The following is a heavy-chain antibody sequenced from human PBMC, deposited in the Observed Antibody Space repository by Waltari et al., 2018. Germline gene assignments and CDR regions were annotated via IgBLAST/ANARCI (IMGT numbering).Heavy chain of an antibody. CDR1: GGSISSSSYY. D-gene: IGHD6-13*01. V-gene: IGHV4-39*07. CDR3: ARSYSSSWYAGDY. Sequence: QLQLQESGPGLVKPSETLSLTCTVSGGSISSSSYYWGWIRQPPGKGLGWIGSIYYSGSTYYNPSLKSRVTISVDTSKTQFSLKLSSVTAADTAVYYCARSYSSSWYAGDYWGQGTLVTVSS. CDR2: IYYSGST. J-gene: IGHJ4*02.